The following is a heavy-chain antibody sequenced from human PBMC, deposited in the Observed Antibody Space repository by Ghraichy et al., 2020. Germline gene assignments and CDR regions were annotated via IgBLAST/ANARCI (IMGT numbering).Heavy chain of an antibody. CDR1: GFTFDDYA. Sequence: GGSLRLSCAASGFTFDDYAMHWVRQAPGKGLEWVSLISWDGGSTYYTDSVKGRFTISRDNSKNSLYLQMNSLRAEDTALYCCAKDSIAEYSSSSIGNYFDYWGQGTLVTVSS. J-gene: IGHJ4*02. D-gene: IGHD6-13*01. CDR2: ISWDGGST. V-gene: IGHV3-43D*03. CDR3: AKDSIAEYSSSSIGNYFDY.